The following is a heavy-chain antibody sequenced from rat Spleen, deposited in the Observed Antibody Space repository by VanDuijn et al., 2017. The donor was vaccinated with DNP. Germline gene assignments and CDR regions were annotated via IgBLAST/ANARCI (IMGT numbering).Heavy chain of an antibody. CDR2: VSSGGNT. D-gene: IGHD1-3*01. CDR3: ARNFNYAMDA. J-gene: IGHJ4*01. Sequence: QVQMKETGPGLVQTTQTLSVTCTVSGFSLTNYGVHWVRQAPGKGLEWIAAVSSGGNTYYNSGLKSRLSISRDTSKSQVFLKMNSLQTEDTATYFCARNFNYAMDAWGQGTSVTVSS. V-gene: IGHV2S8*01. CDR1: GFSLTNYG.